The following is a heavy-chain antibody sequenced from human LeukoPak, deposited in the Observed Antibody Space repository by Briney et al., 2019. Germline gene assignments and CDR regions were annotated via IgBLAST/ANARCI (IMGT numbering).Heavy chain of an antibody. Sequence: SETLSPTCTVSGGSISSSSYYWGWIRQPPGKGLEWIGSIYYSGSTYYNPSLKSRVTISVDTSKNQFSLKLSSVTAADTAVYYCARLSWSGYTTIDYWGQGTLVTVSS. J-gene: IGHJ4*02. D-gene: IGHD3-3*01. CDR2: IYYSGST. CDR1: GGSISSSSYY. CDR3: ARLSWSGYTTIDY. V-gene: IGHV4-39*01.